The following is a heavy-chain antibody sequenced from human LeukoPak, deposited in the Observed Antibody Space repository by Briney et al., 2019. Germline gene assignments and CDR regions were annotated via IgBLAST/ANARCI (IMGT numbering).Heavy chain of an antibody. Sequence: GGSLRLSCAASGFTFSSYEMNWVRQAPGKGLEWVSYISSSGSTIYYADSVKGRFTISRDNAKNSLYLQMNSLRAEDTALYYCARDRGIAVAGLDYWGQGTLVTVSS. D-gene: IGHD6-19*01. CDR2: ISSSGSTI. V-gene: IGHV3-48*03. J-gene: IGHJ4*02. CDR3: ARDRGIAVAGLDY. CDR1: GFTFSSYE.